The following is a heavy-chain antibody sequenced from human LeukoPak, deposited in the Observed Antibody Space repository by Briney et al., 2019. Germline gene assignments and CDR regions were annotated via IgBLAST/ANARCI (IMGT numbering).Heavy chain of an antibody. CDR1: GGSISSGSYY. D-gene: IGHD3-9*01. CDR2: IYTSGST. Sequence: SQTLSLTCTVSGGSISSGSYYWSWIRQPAGKGLEWIGRIYTSGSTNYNPSLKSRVTISVDTSKNQFSLKLSSVTAADTAVYYCARDRFFGWLNPLDSWGQGTLVTVSS. CDR3: ARDRFFGWLNPLDS. J-gene: IGHJ4*02. V-gene: IGHV4-61*02.